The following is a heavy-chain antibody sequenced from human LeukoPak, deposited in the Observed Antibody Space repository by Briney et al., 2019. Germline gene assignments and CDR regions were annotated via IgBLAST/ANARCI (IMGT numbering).Heavy chain of an antibody. CDR2: ISGSGGST. Sequence: GGSLRLSCAASGFTFSSYAMSWVRQAPGKGLEWVSAISGSGGSTYYADSVKGRFTISRDNSKNTLYLQMNSLRAEDTAVYYCAKGSRITMVRGVTYLDYWGQGTLVTVSS. CDR1: GFTFSSYA. D-gene: IGHD3-10*01. V-gene: IGHV3-23*01. CDR3: AKGSRITMVRGVTYLDY. J-gene: IGHJ4*02.